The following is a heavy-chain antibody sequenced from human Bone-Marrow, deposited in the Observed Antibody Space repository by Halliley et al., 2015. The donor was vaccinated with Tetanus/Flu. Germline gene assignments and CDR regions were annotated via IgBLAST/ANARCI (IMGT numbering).Heavy chain of an antibody. Sequence: SLRLFCAASGFQFGSYWMSWVRQSPGKGLDWVANIKPDGSAEHYVDSVKGRFTISRENAKNLLYLQMNSLRAEDSAVYYCAREGGLEEFDVWGLGTTVSVSS. CDR2: IKPDGSAE. CDR1: GFQFGSYW. CDR3: AREGGLEEFDV. J-gene: IGHJ6*02. V-gene: IGHV3-7*03.